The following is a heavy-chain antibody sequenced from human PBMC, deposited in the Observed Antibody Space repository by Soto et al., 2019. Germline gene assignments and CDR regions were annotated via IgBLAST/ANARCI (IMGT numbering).Heavy chain of an antibody. CDR3: ARRTEGRINWFDP. CDR2: IYYSGTT. J-gene: IGHJ5*02. Sequence: QLQLQESGPGLVKPSETLSLTCTVSGDSISSSPYYWGWVRQPPGKGLEWIGNIYYSGTTYYNPSLNSRVTISVDTSKTQFSLTLSSVTAADTAVYYCARRTEGRINWFDPWGQGTLVTVSS. D-gene: IGHD2-15*01. V-gene: IGHV4-39*01. CDR1: GDSISSSPYY.